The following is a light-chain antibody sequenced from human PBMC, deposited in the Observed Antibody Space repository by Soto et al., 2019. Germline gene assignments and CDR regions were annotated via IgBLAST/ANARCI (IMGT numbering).Light chain of an antibody. J-gene: IGLJ2*01. Sequence: QSALTQPPSASGSPGQSVTISCTGTSSDIGGYDHVSWYQQHPGKAPKVVIYEVTKRPSGVPDRFSGFKAGNTASLTVFGLQPEDEADYSCGSYATPRLFGGGTKVTVL. CDR3: GSYATPRL. CDR2: EVT. V-gene: IGLV2-8*01. CDR1: SSDIGGYDH.